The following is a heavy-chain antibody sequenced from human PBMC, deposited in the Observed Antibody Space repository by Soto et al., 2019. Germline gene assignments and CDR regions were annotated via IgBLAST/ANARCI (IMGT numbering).Heavy chain of an antibody. J-gene: IGHJ4*02. Sequence: EVQLVESGGGLVQPGGSLTVSCAASGFTFRSYWMHWVRHVPGKGLVWVSSIDGDGSTATYADSVKGRFIISRDNAKNVLYLQMNSLTAEDTAVYYCARPRYDGSGTPFDHWGQGTLVTVSS. CDR2: IDGDGSTA. V-gene: IGHV3-74*01. CDR3: ARPRYDGSGTPFDH. CDR1: GFTFRSYW. D-gene: IGHD3-22*01.